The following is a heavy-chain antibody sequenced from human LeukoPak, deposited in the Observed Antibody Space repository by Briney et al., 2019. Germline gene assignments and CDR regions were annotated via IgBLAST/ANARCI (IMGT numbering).Heavy chain of an antibody. D-gene: IGHD3-3*01. CDR2: INHSGST. V-gene: IGHV4-34*01. Sequence: PSETLSLTCAVYGGHFSGYYWSWVRQPPGKGVEGVGEINHSGSTNYNPSLKSRVTISVDTSKNQFSLKLSSVTAADTAVYYCARGRATYDFWSGQKIDYWGQGTLVTVSS. CDR1: GGHFSGYY. CDR3: ARGRATYDFWSGQKIDY. J-gene: IGHJ4*02.